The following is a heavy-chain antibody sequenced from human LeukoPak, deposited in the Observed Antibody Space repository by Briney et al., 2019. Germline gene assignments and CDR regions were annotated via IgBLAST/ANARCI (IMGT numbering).Heavy chain of an antibody. V-gene: IGHV4-59*01. CDR2: IYYSGST. CDR3: ARAGGDIVEYAFDI. D-gene: IGHD2-15*01. CDR1: GGSISSYY. J-gene: IGHJ3*02. Sequence: PSETLSLTCAVYGGSISSYYWSWIRQPPGKGLEWIGYIYYSGSTNYNPSLKSRVTISVDTSKNQFSLKLSSVTAADTAVYYCARAGGDIVEYAFDIWGQGTVVTVSS.